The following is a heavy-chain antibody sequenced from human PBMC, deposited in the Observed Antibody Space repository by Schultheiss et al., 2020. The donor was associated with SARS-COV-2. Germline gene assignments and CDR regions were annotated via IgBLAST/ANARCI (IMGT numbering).Heavy chain of an antibody. CDR2: ISASGGST. CDR3: ARDHFVIVRGMDV. CDR1: GLMISSYA. Sequence: GESLKIPCAASGLMISSYAMNWVRQAPGKRLEWVSSISASGGSTYYADSVKGRFTISRDNSKNTLHLQMSSLRAEDTALYYCARDHFVIVRGMDVWGQGTTVTVSS. J-gene: IGHJ6*02. D-gene: IGHD2/OR15-2a*01. V-gene: IGHV3-23*01.